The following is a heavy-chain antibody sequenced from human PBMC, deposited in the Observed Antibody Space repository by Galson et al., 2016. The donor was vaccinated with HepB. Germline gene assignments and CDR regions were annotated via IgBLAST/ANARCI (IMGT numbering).Heavy chain of an antibody. V-gene: IGHV3-53*04. J-gene: IGHJ4*02. Sequence: SLRLSCAASGFTVTRSYMTWVRQAPGKGLEWVSVIYSSGATYYADAVNGRFIMSRHSSKNTLDLQMNSLTTEDTAAYYFARGLVGSTTAFDSWGQGTLVAVSS. CDR1: GFTVTRSY. CDR3: ARGLVGSTTAFDS. D-gene: IGHD2/OR15-2a*01. CDR2: IYSSGAT.